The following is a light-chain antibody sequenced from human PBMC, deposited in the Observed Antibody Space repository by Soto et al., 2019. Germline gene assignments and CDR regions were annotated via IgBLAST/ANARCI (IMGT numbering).Light chain of an antibody. V-gene: IGKV1-5*03. CDR1: QSVRTY. Sequence: DIQMTQSPSSLSASVGDRVTIACRASQSVRTYLNWYQQKPGKAPKLLIYKASSLESGVPSRFSGSGSGTEFTLTISSLQPDDFATYYCQQYNSYSRTFGQGTKVDIK. CDR2: KAS. CDR3: QQYNSYSRT. J-gene: IGKJ1*01.